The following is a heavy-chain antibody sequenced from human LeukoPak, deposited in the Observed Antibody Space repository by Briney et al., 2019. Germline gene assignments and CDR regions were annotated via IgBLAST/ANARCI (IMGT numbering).Heavy chain of an antibody. Sequence: GGSLRLSCAASGFTFSDYYMSWIRQAPGKGLEWVSYISSSGSTIYYADSVKGRFTISRDNAKNLLYLQMNSLSAEDTAVYYCARWGKSSTSCVDYWGQGTLVTVSS. CDR3: ARWGKSSTSCVDY. CDR2: ISSSGSTI. J-gene: IGHJ4*02. D-gene: IGHD2-2*01. V-gene: IGHV3-11*01. CDR1: GFTFSDYY.